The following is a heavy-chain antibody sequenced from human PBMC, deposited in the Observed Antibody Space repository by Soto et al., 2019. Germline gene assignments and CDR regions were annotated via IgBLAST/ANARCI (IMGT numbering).Heavy chain of an antibody. J-gene: IGHJ4*02. CDR2: INHSGST. D-gene: IGHD6-13*01. Sequence: PSETLSLTCAVYGGSFSGYYWSWIRQPPGKGLEWIGEINHSGSTKYNPSLKSRVTISVDTSKNQFALKLSSVTAADTAVYYCARDKQQLVPSYFDYWGQGTLAPASS. CDR3: ARDKQQLVPSYFDY. CDR1: GGSFSGYY. V-gene: IGHV4-34*01.